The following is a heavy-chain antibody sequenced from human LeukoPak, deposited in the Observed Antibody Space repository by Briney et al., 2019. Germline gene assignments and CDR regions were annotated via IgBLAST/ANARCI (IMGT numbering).Heavy chain of an antibody. CDR1: GFTFSSYG. D-gene: IGHD2-2*01. J-gene: IGHJ4*02. Sequence: GGSLRLSCAASGFTFSSYGMHWVRQAPGKGLEWVAFIRYDGSNKYYADSVKGRFTISRDNSKNTLYLQMNSLRAEDTAVYYCAKDRSKRVVVVPAALPDDYWGQGTLVTVSS. V-gene: IGHV3-30*02. CDR3: AKDRSKRVVVVPAALPDDY. CDR2: IRYDGSNK.